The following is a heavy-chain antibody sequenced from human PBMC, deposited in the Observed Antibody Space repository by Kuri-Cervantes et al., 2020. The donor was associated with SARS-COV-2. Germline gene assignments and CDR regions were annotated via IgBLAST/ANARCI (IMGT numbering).Heavy chain of an antibody. Sequence: GGSLRLSCAASGFTVSSNYMSWVRQAPGKGLEWVSAISGSGGSTYYADSVKGRFTISRDNSKNTLYLQMNSLRAEDTAVYYCAKDPRLEGATLFDYWGQGTLVTVSS. V-gene: IGHV3-23*01. J-gene: IGHJ4*02. CDR1: GFTVSSNY. CDR3: AKDPRLEGATLFDY. D-gene: IGHD1-26*01. CDR2: ISGSGGST.